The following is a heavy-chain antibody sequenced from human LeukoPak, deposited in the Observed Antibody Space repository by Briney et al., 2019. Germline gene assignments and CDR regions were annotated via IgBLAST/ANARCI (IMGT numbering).Heavy chain of an antibody. CDR2: ISPRSETI. CDR3: ARIDGPTVFTYYMDL. J-gene: IGHJ6*03. CDR1: GFSFNRRG. Sequence: GGSLRLSCATSGFSFNRRGMNWVRHPPGKGLEWVSYISPRSETIYYAESVKDRFTVSRDDSKDSLYLQMHTLRAEDTAVYYCARIDGPTVFTYYMDLWGKGTTVTVAS. D-gene: IGHD3-16*01. V-gene: IGHV3-48*04.